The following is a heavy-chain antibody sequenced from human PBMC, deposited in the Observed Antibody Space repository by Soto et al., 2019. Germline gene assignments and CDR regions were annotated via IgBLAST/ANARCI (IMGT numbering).Heavy chain of an antibody. D-gene: IGHD2-2*01. CDR2: IIPIFGTA. V-gene: IGHV1-69*06. CDR3: ANTPGGYCSSTSCYAPYREYYYYGMDV. J-gene: IGHJ6*02. Sequence: QVQLVQSGAEVKKPGSSVKVSCKASGGTFSSYAISWVRQAPGQGLEWMGGIIPIFGTANYAQKFQGRVTITADKSTSTAYMELSSLRSEDTAVYYCANTPGGYCSSTSCYAPYREYYYYGMDVWGQGTTVTVSS. CDR1: GGTFSSYA.